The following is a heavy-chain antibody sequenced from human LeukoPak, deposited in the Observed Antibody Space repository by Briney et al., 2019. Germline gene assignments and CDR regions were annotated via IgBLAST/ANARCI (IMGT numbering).Heavy chain of an antibody. CDR2: INPNSGGT. CDR1: GYTFTGYY. J-gene: IGHJ6*02. Sequence: ASVKVSCKASGYTFTGYYMHWVRQAPGQGLEWMGWINPNSGGTNYAQKFQGRVTMTRDTSISTAYMELSRLRSDDTAVYYCARKQYYGSGSYCNWDYGMDVWGQGTTVTVSS. V-gene: IGHV1-2*02. CDR3: ARKQYYGSGSYCNWDYGMDV. D-gene: IGHD3-10*01.